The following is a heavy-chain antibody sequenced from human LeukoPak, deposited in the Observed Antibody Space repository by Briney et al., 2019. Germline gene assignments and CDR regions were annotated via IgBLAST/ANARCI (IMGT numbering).Heavy chain of an antibody. Sequence: SGGSLRLSCAASGFTFSSYAMSWVRQAPGKGLEGVSAIGGSGDSTYNAGSVKGRFTISGDSSKNTLYLQMNSLRAEDTAVYYCAKQPDIAVAGPFDYWGQGTLVTVSS. V-gene: IGHV3-23*01. CDR2: IGGSGDST. J-gene: IGHJ4*02. D-gene: IGHD6-19*01. CDR1: GFTFSSYA. CDR3: AKQPDIAVAGPFDY.